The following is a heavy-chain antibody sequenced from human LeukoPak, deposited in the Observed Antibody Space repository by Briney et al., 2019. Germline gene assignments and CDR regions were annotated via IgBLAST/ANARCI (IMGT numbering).Heavy chain of an antibody. CDR2: IRYDGSNK. CDR3: AKDSSQARAFDI. V-gene: IGHV3-30*02. J-gene: IGHJ3*02. Sequence: GGSLRLSCAASGFTFSSYAMSWVRQAPGKGLEWVAFIRYDGSNKYYADSVKGRFTISRDNSKNTLYLQMNSLRAEDTAVYYCAKDSSQARAFDIWGQGTMVTVSS. CDR1: GFTFSSYA.